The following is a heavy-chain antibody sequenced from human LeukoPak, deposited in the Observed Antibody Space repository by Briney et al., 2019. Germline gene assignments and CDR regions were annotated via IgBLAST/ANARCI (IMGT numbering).Heavy chain of an antibody. CDR2: IYYSGST. CDR3: AADLGYCSSDSCRYFDL. D-gene: IGHD2-2*01. CDR1: GGSISSYY. J-gene: IGHJ2*01. V-gene: IGHV4-59*12. Sequence: PSETLSLTCTVSGGSISSYYWSWIRQPPGKGLEWIGSIYYSGSTYYNPSLKSRVTISVDTSKNQFSLKLSSVTAADTAVYYCAADLGYCSSDSCRYFDLWGRGTLVTVSS.